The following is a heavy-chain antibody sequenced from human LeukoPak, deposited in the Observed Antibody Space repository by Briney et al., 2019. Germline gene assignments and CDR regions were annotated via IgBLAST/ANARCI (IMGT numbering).Heavy chain of an antibody. CDR1: GGSISSSIYY. J-gene: IGHJ4*02. CDR3: AKALSPRTNMAAEDLDY. CDR2: VFYNGAT. V-gene: IGHV4-39*07. D-gene: IGHD6-13*01. Sequence: SETLSLTCIVSGGSISSSIYYWAWVRQPPGKGLEWIGTVFYNGATQYSPSLRSRVTISIDTSTNQFSLKLTSVTAADTALYYCAKALSPRTNMAAEDLDYWGQGTLVTVSS.